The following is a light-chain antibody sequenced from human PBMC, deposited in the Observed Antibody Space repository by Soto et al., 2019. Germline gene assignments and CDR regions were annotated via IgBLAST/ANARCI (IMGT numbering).Light chain of an antibody. CDR2: EVS. CDR1: QSINKW. J-gene: IGKJ1*01. V-gene: IGKV1-5*03. CDR3: QHYSGDRAT. Sequence: EIQMTQSPSSLSASVGDRVTISCRASQSINKWLAWYQHKQGKAPNXLIYEVSTLHSGVPSRFSGSGSGTELTITISSLRPDDFETYDCQHYSGDRATFGQGTKVDIK.